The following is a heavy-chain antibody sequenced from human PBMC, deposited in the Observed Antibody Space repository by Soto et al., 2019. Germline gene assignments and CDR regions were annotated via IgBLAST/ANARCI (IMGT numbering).Heavy chain of an antibody. CDR2: ISYDASEI. V-gene: IGHV3-30*18. D-gene: IGHD2-8*02. J-gene: IGHJ3*02. CDR1: GFTFSNNA. CDR3: AKATAAGGGAFDI. Sequence: QPGGSLRLSCVGSGFTFSNNAMHWVRQAPGKGLEWVAFISYDASEIFYADSVQGRFTISRANPKNTGYLQMSSLTAGDTAVYYCAKATAAGGGAFDICGQGTMVTVSS.